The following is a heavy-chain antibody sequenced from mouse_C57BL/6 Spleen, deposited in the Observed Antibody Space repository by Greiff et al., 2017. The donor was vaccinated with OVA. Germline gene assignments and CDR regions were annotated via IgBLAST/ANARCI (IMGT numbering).Heavy chain of an antibody. Sequence: QVQLQQPGAELVRPGSSVKLSCKASGYTFTSYWMHWVKQRPIQGLEWIGNIDPSDSETHYNQKFKDKATLTVDKSSSTAYMQLSSLTSEDSAVYYCARGGDYGPHYFDYWGQGTTLTVSS. J-gene: IGHJ2*01. CDR2: IDPSDSET. CDR1: GYTFTSYW. CDR3: ARGGDYGPHYFDY. D-gene: IGHD1-1*01. V-gene: IGHV1-52*01.